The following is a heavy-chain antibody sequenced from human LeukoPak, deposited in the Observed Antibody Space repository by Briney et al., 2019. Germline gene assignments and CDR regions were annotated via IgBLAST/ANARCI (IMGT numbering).Heavy chain of an antibody. J-gene: IGHJ4*02. CDR1: GFTVSRYD. V-gene: IGHV3-21*01. CDR3: TRAGQWTYGFQDY. D-gene: IGHD3-10*01. CDR2: ISSSSSYI. Sequence: GGSLRLSCAASGFTVSRYDMNWVRQAPGKGLEWVSSISSSSSYIYYADSVKGRFTISRDNSISGDNSKGTLFLQMNSLRAEDTAVYYCTRAGQWTYGFQDYWGQGTLVTVSS.